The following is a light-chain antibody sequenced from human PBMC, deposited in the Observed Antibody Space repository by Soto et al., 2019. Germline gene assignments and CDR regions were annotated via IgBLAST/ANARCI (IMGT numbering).Light chain of an antibody. J-gene: IGKJ2*01. CDR3: QQYERPPFT. CDR2: DAS. V-gene: IGKV3-20*01. CDR1: QRIFNSY. Sequence: EIVLTQSPGILSLFPGDRATLSCRASQRIFNSYLAWYQQKPGQAPRLLIYDASNRAAGVPDRVTGRGSGTDFTLTISGLEPEDFALYFCQQYERPPFTFGQGTKLEIK.